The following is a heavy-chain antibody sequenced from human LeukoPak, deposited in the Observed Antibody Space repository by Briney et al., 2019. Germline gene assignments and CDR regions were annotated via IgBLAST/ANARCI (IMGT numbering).Heavy chain of an antibody. V-gene: IGHV1-18*01. D-gene: IGHD5-18*01. CDR2: ISAYNGNT. CDR1: GYTFTSYG. Sequence: ASVKVSCKASGYTFTSYGISWVRQAPGQGLEWMGWISAYNGNTNYAQKLQGRVTMTTDTSTSTAYMELRSLRSDDTAVYYCARDRPSGYSYGYDFYGFGRFFDYWGQGTLVTVSS. J-gene: IGHJ4*02. CDR3: ARDRPSGYSYGYDFYGFGRFFDY.